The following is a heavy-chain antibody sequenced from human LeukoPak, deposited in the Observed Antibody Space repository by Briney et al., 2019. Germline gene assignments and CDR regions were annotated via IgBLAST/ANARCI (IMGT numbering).Heavy chain of an antibody. Sequence: LETLSLTCTVSGGSISSYYWSWIRQPAGKRLEWIGRIYTSGSTNYNPSLKSRVTMPVDTSKNQFSLKLSSVTAADTAVYYCARIGGTYYEYYFDYWGQGTLVTVSS. CDR2: IYTSGST. CDR1: GGSISSYY. J-gene: IGHJ4*02. D-gene: IGHD1-26*01. V-gene: IGHV4-4*07. CDR3: ARIGGTYYEYYFDY.